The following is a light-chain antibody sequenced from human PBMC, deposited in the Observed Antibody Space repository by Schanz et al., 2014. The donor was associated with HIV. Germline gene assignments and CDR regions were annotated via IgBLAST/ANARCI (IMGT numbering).Light chain of an antibody. CDR3: GTWDSSLSAYV. CDR1: SSNIGAGYD. J-gene: IGLJ1*01. V-gene: IGLV1-40*01. CDR2: GNS. Sequence: QSVLTQPPSASGTPGQRVTISCTGSSSNIGAGYDVHWYQQLPGTAPKLLIYGNSNRPSGVPDRFSGSKSGTSASLAITGLQTGDEADYYCGTWDSSLSAYVFGTGTKLTVL.